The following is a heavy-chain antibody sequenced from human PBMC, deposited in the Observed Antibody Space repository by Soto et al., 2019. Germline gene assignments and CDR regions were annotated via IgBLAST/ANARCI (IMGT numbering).Heavy chain of an antibody. D-gene: IGHD6-13*01. J-gene: IGHJ5*02. CDR1: GGSFSGYY. V-gene: IGHV4-34*01. CDR2: INHSGST. Sequence: PSATLSVTCAVYGGSFSGYYWSWIRKPPGQGLEWIGEINHSGSTNYNPSLKSRVTISVDTSKNQFSLNLSSVTAADTAVDYCARARAAAGDWFDPWCQGTL. CDR3: ARARAAAGDWFDP.